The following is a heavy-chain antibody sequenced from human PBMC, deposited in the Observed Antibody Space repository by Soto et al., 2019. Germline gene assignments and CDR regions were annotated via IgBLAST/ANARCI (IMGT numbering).Heavy chain of an antibody. Sequence: SVKVSCKASGGTFSSYTISWVRQAPGQGLEWMGGIIPIFGTANYAQKFQGRVTITADESMSTAYMELSSLRSEDTAVYYCARIRSRDGYNLAPPPYYYGMDVWGQGTTVTVSS. CDR1: GGTFSSYT. D-gene: IGHD5-12*01. J-gene: IGHJ6*02. CDR2: IIPIFGTA. V-gene: IGHV1-69*13. CDR3: ARIRSRDGYNLAPPPYYYGMDV.